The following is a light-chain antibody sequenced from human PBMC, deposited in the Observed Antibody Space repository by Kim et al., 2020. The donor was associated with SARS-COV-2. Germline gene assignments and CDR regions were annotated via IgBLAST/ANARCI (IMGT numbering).Light chain of an antibody. J-gene: IGLJ2*01. CDR1: SNNVGNEG. CDR2: RNN. Sequence: RQTATLTCPGGSNNVGNEGAAWLQQHPGHPPKLLFYRNNDRPSGISQRLSASRSGSTASLTITGLQPDDEADYYCSAWDYSVNAWVFGGGTQLT. CDR3: SAWDYSVNAWV. V-gene: IGLV10-54*01.